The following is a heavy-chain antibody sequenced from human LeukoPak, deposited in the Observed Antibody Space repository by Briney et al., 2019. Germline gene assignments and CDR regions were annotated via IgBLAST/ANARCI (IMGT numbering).Heavy chain of an antibody. CDR3: ARDGISRYGAFDI. Sequence: GATVKVSCKAFGYPFTAYYMYWVRQAPGQRPEWMGIINPSGGSTSYAQKFQGRVTMTRDMSTNTVYMELSSLRSDDTAVYYCARDGISRYGAFDIWGHGTMITVSS. CDR1: GYPFTAYY. J-gene: IGHJ3*02. V-gene: IGHV1-46*01. D-gene: IGHD5-18*01. CDR2: INPSGGST.